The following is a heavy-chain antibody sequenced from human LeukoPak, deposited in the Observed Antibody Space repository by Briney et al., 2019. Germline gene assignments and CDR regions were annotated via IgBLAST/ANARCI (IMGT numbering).Heavy chain of an antibody. V-gene: IGHV3-33*01. J-gene: IGHJ4*02. CDR2: IWYDGSNK. Sequence: QAGGSLRLSCAASGFTFSSYGMHWVRQAPGKGLEGVAVIWYDGSNKYYADSVKGRFTISRDNSKNTLYLQMNSLRAEDTAVYYCARDNYGDYFDYWGQGTLVTVSS. CDR3: ARDNYGDYFDY. D-gene: IGHD4-17*01. CDR1: GFTFSSYG.